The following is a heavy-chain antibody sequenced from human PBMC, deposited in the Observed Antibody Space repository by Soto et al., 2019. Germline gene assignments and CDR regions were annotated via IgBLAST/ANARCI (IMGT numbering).Heavy chain of an antibody. CDR3: AKDRLPRYSSSWVEIPTDALDI. D-gene: IGHD6-13*01. CDR2: ISGSGGST. Sequence: GGSLRLSCAASGFTFSSYAMSWVRQAPGKGLEWVSAISGSGGSTYYADSVKVRFTISRDNSKNTLYLQMNGLRAEDTAVYYCAKDRLPRYSSSWVEIPTDALDIWGKGTMVTVSS. V-gene: IGHV3-23*01. CDR1: GFTFSSYA. J-gene: IGHJ3*02.